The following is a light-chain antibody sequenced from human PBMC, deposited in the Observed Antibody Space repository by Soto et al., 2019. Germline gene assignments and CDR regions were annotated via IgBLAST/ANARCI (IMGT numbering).Light chain of an antibody. CDR2: EAT. J-gene: IGLJ1*01. CDR3: TSYTTTSTYV. CDR1: SSDVGGYDY. V-gene: IGLV2-14*01. Sequence: QSVLTQPASVSGSPGQSITISCTGTSSDVGGYDYVSWYQQHPGKAITCMIYEATHRRSGFSHRISGSKSGNTAALTLSGLQAEYEADYYCTSYTTTSTYVFGTGTKVT.